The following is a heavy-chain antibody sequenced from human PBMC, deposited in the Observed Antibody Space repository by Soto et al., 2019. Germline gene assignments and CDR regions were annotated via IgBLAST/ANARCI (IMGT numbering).Heavy chain of an antibody. CDR1: GGSFSGYY. Sequence: SETLSLTCAVYGGSFSGYYWSWIRQPPGKGLEWIGEINHSGSTNYNPSLKSRVTISVDTSKNQFSLKLSSVTAADTAVYYCARGTYYDFWSGHSAHRAYFDYWGQGTLVTVSS. D-gene: IGHD3-3*01. CDR2: INHSGST. V-gene: IGHV4-34*01. J-gene: IGHJ4*02. CDR3: ARGTYYDFWSGHSAHRAYFDY.